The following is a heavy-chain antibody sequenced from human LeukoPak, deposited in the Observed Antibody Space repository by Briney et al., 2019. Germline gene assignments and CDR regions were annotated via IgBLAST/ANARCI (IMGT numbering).Heavy chain of an antibody. CDR3: ARLRDGDYGGYFDY. CDR2: ISHSAST. V-gene: IGHV4-59*08. Sequence: SETLSLTCTVSGGSISSYYWSWIRQSPGKGLEWIGHISHSASTKYSSSLKSRAIISSDTSKNQFSLKLSSVTAADTALYYCARLRDGDYGGYFDYWGQGTLVTASS. CDR1: GGSISSYY. D-gene: IGHD4-23*01. J-gene: IGHJ4*02.